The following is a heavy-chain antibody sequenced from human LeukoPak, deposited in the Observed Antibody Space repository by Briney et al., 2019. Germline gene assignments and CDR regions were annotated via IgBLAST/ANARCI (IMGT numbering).Heavy chain of an antibody. CDR1: EFTFSNYA. J-gene: IGHJ6*02. CDR3: ASNPVRASGSYPIRYFDWYYYYYGMDV. Sequence: GGSLRLSCAAYEFTFSNYAMSWVRQAPGKGLEWVSAIVGSGASAYYADSVKGRFTISRDNSKNTLYLQMNSLRAEDTAVYYCASNPVRASGSYPIRYFDWYYYYYGMDVWGQGTTVTVSS. D-gene: IGHD3-9*01. V-gene: IGHV3-23*01. CDR2: IVGSGASA.